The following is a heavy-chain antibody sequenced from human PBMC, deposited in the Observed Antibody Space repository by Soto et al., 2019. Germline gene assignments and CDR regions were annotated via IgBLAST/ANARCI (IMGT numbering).Heavy chain of an antibody. J-gene: IGHJ5*02. CDR3: ASSKYDVVAGSVWFDP. CDR1: GGSISSSSYS. CDR2: IYHSGNT. V-gene: IGHV4-30-2*01. Sequence: SAPLSITCTVSGGSISSSSYSWVWILQPPGQGLEWIGYIYHSGNTYYNPSLKGRVTISLDHSRNQFSLRLSSVTAADTAVYFCASSKYDVVAGSVWFDPWGQGTLVTVSS. D-gene: IGHD2-21*01.